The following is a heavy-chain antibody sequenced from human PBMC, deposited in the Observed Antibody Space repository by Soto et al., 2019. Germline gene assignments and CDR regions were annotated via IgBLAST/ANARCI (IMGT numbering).Heavy chain of an antibody. J-gene: IGHJ4*02. CDR1: GYTLTELS. V-gene: IGHV1-24*01. D-gene: IGHD3-22*01. CDR2: FDPEDGET. Sequence: GASVKVSCKVSGYTLTELSMHWVRQAPGKGLEWIGGFDPEDGETIYAQKFRGRVTMTEDTSTDTAYMELSSLRSEDTAVYYCATENYDSSGYSSYNFDYWGQGTLVTVSS. CDR3: ATENYDSSGYSSYNFDY.